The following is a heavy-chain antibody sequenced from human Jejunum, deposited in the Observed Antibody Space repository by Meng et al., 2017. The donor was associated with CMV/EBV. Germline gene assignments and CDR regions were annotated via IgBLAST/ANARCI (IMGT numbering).Heavy chain of an antibody. V-gene: IGHV4-59*01. CDR2: DSGST. CDR1: GASISSYY. CDR3: ARDPKSSSWYHFDS. J-gene: IGHJ4*02. D-gene: IGHD6-13*01. Sequence: CIVSGASISSYYWGWIWQPPGKGLEWIAYDSGSTNYNPSLGSRVTISLDTSKNQFSLKLRSVTAADTAVYYCARDPKSSSWYHFDSWGQGTLVTVSS.